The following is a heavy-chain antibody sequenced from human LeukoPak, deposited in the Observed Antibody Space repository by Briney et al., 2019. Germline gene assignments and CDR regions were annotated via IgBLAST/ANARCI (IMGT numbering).Heavy chain of an antibody. V-gene: IGHV3-23*01. Sequence: PGGSLRLSCAASGFTFSSYAMSWVRQAPGKGLEWVSAISGSGGSTYYADSVKGRFTISRDNSKNTLYLQMNSLRAEDTAVYYCAKAPLLLWFGELFSPYFDYWGQGTLVTVSS. J-gene: IGHJ4*02. CDR1: GFTFSSYA. CDR2: ISGSGGST. D-gene: IGHD3-10*01. CDR3: AKAPLLLWFGELFSPYFDY.